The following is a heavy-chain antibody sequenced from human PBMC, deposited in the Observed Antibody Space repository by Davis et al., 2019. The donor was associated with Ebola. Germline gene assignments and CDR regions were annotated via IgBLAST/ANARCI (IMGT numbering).Heavy chain of an antibody. CDR2: ISAYNGNT. Sequence: AASVKVSCKASGYTFTSYGISWVRQAPGQGPEWMGWISAYNGNTNYAQKLQGRVTMTTDTSTSTAYMELRSLRSEDTAVYYCARDIGGAAAGNGDYWGQGTLVTVSS. CDR1: GYTFTSYG. CDR3: ARDIGGAAAGNGDY. V-gene: IGHV1-18*01. J-gene: IGHJ4*02. D-gene: IGHD6-13*01.